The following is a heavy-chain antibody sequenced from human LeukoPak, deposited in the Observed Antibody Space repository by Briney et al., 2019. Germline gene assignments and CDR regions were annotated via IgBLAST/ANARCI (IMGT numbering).Heavy chain of an antibody. J-gene: IGHJ4*02. CDR1: GGSISSNSYY. D-gene: IGHD2-15*01. CDR3: ARDSPPAYCSGGSCYFDY. CDR2: IYTSGST. Sequence: PSETLSLTCTASGGSISSNSYYWSWIRQPAGKGLEWIGRIYTSGSTDYNPSLKSRVTISKDTSKNEFSLKLSSVTAADTAVYYCARDSPPAYCSGGSCYFDYWGQGTLVTVSS. V-gene: IGHV4-61*02.